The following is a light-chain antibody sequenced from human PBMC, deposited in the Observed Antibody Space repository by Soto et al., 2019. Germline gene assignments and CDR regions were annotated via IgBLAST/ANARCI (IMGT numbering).Light chain of an antibody. CDR3: APWDSSLKIGV. J-gene: IGLJ3*02. CDR2: DTN. V-gene: IGLV1-51*01. Sequence: QSVLTQPPSVSAAPGQRVTISCSGTTPNIGSNSVSWYLQVPGTVPKLLIYDTNKRPSGIPDRISGSKSGTSATLDITGLQTGDDADYYCAPWDSSLKIGVFGGGTKLTVL. CDR1: TPNIGSNS.